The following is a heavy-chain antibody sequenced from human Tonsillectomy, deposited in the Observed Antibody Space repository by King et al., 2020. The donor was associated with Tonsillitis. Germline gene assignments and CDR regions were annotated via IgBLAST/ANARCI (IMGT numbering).Heavy chain of an antibody. CDR3: TIRNRP. J-gene: IGHJ5*02. CDR1: GFTFTNVW. D-gene: IGHD2/OR15-2a*01. V-gene: IGHV3-15*01. CDR2: IKTNADRGTI. Sequence: VQLVESGGGLVKPGGSLRLSCAVSGFTFTNVWMSWLRQAPGKGLEWGGRIKTNADRGTIDYAATVKGRFTISRDDSKSTLYLQMNSLKHENTAMYYCTIRNRPGGQGTLVTVSS.